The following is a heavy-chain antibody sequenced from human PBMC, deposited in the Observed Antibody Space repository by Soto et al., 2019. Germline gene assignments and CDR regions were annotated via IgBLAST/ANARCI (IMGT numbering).Heavy chain of an antibody. D-gene: IGHD3-22*01. CDR3: AKGSSRYYDSFDY. Sequence: GGSLRLSCAASGFTFSNYAMYWVRQTPGKGLEWVSAITASGGSTYYADSVKGRFTISRDNSKNTMSLQMNCLRAEDRALYYCAKGSSRYYDSFDYWGQGTLVTVSS. V-gene: IGHV3-23*01. J-gene: IGHJ4*02. CDR1: GFTFSNYA. CDR2: ITASGGST.